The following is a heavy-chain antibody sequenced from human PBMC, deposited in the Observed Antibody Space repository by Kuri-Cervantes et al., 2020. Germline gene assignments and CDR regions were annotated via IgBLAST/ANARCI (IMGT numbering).Heavy chain of an antibody. CDR1: GFSLSTSGMC. V-gene: IGHV2-70*20. CDR3: ARSYDSSGYYYYFDY. CDR2: IDWDDDK. D-gene: IGHD3-22*01. J-gene: IGHJ4*02. Sequence: SGPTLVKPTQTLTLTCTFSGFSLSTSGMCVSWVRQPPGKALEWLALIDWDDDKYYSTSLKTRLTISKDTSKNQVVLTMTNMDPVDTATYYCARSYDSSGYYYYFDYWGQGTLVTVSS.